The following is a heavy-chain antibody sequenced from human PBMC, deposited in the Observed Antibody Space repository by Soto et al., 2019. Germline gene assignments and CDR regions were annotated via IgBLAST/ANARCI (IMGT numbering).Heavy chain of an antibody. D-gene: IGHD5-18*01. Sequence: GGSLRLSCAASGFTFSSYAMSWVRQAPGKGLEWVSGISGSGGSTHYADSVKGRFTISRDNSKNTLYLQMNSLRAEDTAFFYCAKGGVGYSYGYYFDYWGQGTLVTVSS. V-gene: IGHV3-23*01. J-gene: IGHJ4*02. CDR2: ISGSGGST. CDR3: AKGGVGYSYGYYFDY. CDR1: GFTFSSYA.